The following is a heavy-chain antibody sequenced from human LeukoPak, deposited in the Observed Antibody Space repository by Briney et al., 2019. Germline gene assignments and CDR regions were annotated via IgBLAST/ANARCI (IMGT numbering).Heavy chain of an antibody. V-gene: IGHV1-69*05. CDR1: GGTFSSYA. D-gene: IGHD3-10*02. CDR3: ARSLGSLVEYFDY. J-gene: IGHJ4*02. CDR2: VIPIFGTA. Sequence: SVKVSCKASGGTFSSYAISWVRQAPGQGLEWMGRVIPIFGTANYAQKFQGRVTITTDESTSTAYMELSSLGSEDTAVYYCARSLGSLVEYFDYWGQGTLVTVSS.